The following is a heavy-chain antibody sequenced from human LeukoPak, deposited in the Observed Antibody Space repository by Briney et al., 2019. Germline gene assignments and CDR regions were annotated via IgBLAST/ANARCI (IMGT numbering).Heavy chain of an antibody. V-gene: IGHV4-59*01. CDR2: IYDSGST. CDR3: AGKDYDILTGFDY. J-gene: IGHJ4*02. Sequence: SETLSLTCSVSGGSISSYYWSWIRQPPGKGLEYIGCIYDSGSTNYNPSLKSRVTIAVDTSKNQFSLKLSSVTAADTAVYYCAGKDYDILTGFDYWGQGTLVTVSS. D-gene: IGHD3-9*01. CDR1: GGSISSYY.